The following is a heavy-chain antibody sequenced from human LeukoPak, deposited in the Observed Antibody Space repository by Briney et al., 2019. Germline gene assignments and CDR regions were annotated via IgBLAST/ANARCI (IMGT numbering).Heavy chain of an antibody. CDR1: AFTFSSYG. CDR2: ISGSAGST. CDR3: AKGSQDILNGSREGFDY. J-gene: IGHJ4*02. D-gene: IGHD3-9*01. Sequence: GGSLRLSCAASAFTFSSYGMSWVRQAPGRGLEWVSAISGSAGSTYFADSVKGRFTISRDNSKNTLYLQMNSLRAEDPAVYYCAKGSQDILNGSREGFDYWGQGTLVTVSS. V-gene: IGHV3-23*01.